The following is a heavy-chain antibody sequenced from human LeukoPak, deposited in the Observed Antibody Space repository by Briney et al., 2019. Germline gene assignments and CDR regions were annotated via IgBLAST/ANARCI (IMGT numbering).Heavy chain of an antibody. V-gene: IGHV3-21*01. CDR1: GITFSSSS. J-gene: IGHJ4*02. Sequence: GSLRLSCLASGITFSSSSMSWVRQAPGKGLEWVSAISPGDYTAYYADSVKGRFTVSRDNAKNSLYLQMNSLRAEDTAVYYCARDSSSWYYFDYWGQGTLVTVSS. CDR3: ARDSSSWYYFDY. D-gene: IGHD6-13*01. CDR2: ISPGDYTA.